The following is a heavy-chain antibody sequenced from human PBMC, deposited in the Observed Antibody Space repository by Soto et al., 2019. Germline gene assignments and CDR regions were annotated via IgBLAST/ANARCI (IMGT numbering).Heavy chain of an antibody. CDR3: AILIPGGIRVGDDAFHI. J-gene: IGHJ3*02. CDR1: GYTFTSYG. D-gene: IGHD3-16*01. Sequence: ASVKVSCKASGYTFTSYGISWVRQAPGQGLEWMGWISAYNGNTNYAQKLQGRVTVTTDTSTSTAYMELRSLRSDDTAVYYCAILIPGGIRVGDDAFHIWGQGTMVTVSS. CDR2: ISAYNGNT. V-gene: IGHV1-18*01.